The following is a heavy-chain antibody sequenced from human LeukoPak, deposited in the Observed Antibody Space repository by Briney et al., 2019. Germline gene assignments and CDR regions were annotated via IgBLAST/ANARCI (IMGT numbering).Heavy chain of an antibody. CDR3: ARETAGCGGDCHDY. D-gene: IGHD2-21*02. CDR2: ISGGGDTT. J-gene: IGHJ4*02. CDR1: RCTVSNYE. Sequence: PGGSLRHSCAASRCTVSNYEFNWVRQAPGKGLEWVSYISGGGDTTYYADSVKGRFTISRDDARNSLYLQMNSLRVEDTAVYYCARETAGCGGDCHDYWGQGTLVTVSS. V-gene: IGHV3-48*03.